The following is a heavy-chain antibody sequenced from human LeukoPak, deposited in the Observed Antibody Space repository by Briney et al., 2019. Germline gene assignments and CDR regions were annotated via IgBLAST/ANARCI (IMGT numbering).Heavy chain of an antibody. CDR3: ARTGYYYYMDV. V-gene: IGHV4-61*01. CDR2: LYYSGRT. CDR1: GYSISSGYY. Sequence: SETLSLTCTVSGYSISSGYYWGWIRQPPGKGLEWIGYLYYSGRTNYNPSLKSRVTISVDTSKKWFSLKLSSVTAADTAVYHCARTGYYYYMDVWGKGTTVTVSS. J-gene: IGHJ6*03. D-gene: IGHD3-10*01.